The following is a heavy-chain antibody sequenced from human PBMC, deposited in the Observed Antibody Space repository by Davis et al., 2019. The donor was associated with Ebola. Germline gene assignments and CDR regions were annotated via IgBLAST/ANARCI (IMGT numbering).Heavy chain of an antibody. CDR2: IRSKANSYAT. J-gene: IGHJ5*02. Sequence: PGGSLRLSCAASGFTFSGSSMHWVRQASGKGLEWVGHIRSKANSYATAYGGSVKGRFTISRDDSKNTAYRQMNSLKTEEPAVYYCNTQGNVVATGQHHWGQGTLVTVSS. D-gene: IGHD5-12*01. V-gene: IGHV3-73*01. CDR1: GFTFSGSS. CDR3: NTQGNVVATGQHH.